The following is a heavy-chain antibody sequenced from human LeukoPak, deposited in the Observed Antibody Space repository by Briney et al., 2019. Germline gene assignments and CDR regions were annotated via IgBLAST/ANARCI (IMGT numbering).Heavy chain of an antibody. J-gene: IGHJ4*02. D-gene: IGHD6-13*01. CDR1: GYTFTGYY. CDR2: INPNSGGT. V-gene: IGHV1-2*02. Sequence: ASVKVSCKASGYTFTGYYMHWVRQAPGQGLEWMGWINPNSGGTNYAQKFQGRVTMTRDTSISTAYMELSRLRSDDTAVYYCARVIAAASTYFDYWGQGTLVTVSS. CDR3: ARVIAAASTYFDY.